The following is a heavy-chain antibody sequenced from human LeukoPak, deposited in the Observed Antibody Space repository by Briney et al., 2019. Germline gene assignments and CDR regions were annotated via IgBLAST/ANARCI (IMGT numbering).Heavy chain of an antibody. CDR1: GFTFSDHY. D-gene: IGHD6-19*01. Sequence: GGSLRLSCAASGFTFSDHYMDWVRQAPGKGLEWVGRIRSKTDGGTTDYAAPVKGRFTISRDDSKNTLYLQMNSLKTEDTAVYFCATGTEQQWLSLDYWGQGTLVTVSS. J-gene: IGHJ4*02. V-gene: IGHV3-15*01. CDR3: ATGTEQQWLSLDY. CDR2: IRSKTDGGTT.